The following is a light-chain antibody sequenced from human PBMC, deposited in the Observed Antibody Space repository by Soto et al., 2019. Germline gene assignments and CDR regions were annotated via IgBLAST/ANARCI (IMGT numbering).Light chain of an antibody. Sequence: QSVLTQPASVSGSPGQSITISCTGTNSDVGSYKLVSWYQQHPGKAPKLMIYEGSKRPSGVSNRFSGSRSGNTASLTISGLQAEDEADYYCCSYAGGRTVFGGGTKLTVL. CDR2: EGS. CDR1: NSDVGSYKL. CDR3: CSYAGGRTV. V-gene: IGLV2-23*01. J-gene: IGLJ3*02.